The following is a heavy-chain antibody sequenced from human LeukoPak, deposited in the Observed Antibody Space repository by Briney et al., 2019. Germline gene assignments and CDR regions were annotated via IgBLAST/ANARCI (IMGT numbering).Heavy chain of an antibody. CDR3: ASGKKAGTRAFDY. J-gene: IGHJ4*02. Sequence: GGSLRLSCAASVFTLDDHAMRWVRQAPAKGLEWVSAISGSGGSTYYADSVKGRFTISRHNSKNTLYLQMNSLRAEDTAVYYCASGKKAGTRAFDYWGQGTLVTVSS. D-gene: IGHD6-13*01. CDR1: VFTLDDHA. V-gene: IGHV3-23*01. CDR2: ISGSGGST.